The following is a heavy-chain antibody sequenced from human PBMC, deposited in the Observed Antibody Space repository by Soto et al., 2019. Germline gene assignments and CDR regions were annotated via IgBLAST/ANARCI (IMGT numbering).Heavy chain of an antibody. Sequence: SETLSLICTVSGGSISSYYWSWIRQPPGKGLEWIGYIYYSGSTNYNPSLKSRVTISVDTSKNQFSLKLSSVTAADTAVYYCARREYSSSSHLDYWGQGTLVTVSS. J-gene: IGHJ4*02. CDR1: GGSISSYY. V-gene: IGHV4-59*08. CDR3: ARREYSSSSHLDY. CDR2: IYYSGST. D-gene: IGHD6-6*01.